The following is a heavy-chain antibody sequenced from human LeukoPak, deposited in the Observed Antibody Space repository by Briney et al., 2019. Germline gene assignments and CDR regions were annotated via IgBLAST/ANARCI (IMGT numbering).Heavy chain of an antibody. V-gene: IGHV3-23*01. J-gene: IGHJ4*02. CDR2: ISGSGGST. Sequence: GGSLRLSCAASGFTFSSYAMSWVRQAPGKGLEWVSAISGSGGSTYYADSVKGRFTISRDNSKNTLYLQMNSLRAEDTAVYYCAKMLAYCGGDCRTGSDYWGQGTLVTVSS. CDR3: AKMLAYCGGDCRTGSDY. D-gene: IGHD2-21*02. CDR1: GFTFSSYA.